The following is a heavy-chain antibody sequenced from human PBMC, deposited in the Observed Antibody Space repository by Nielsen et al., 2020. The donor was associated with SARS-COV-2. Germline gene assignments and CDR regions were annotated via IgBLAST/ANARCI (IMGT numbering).Heavy chain of an antibody. D-gene: IGHD3-16*01. CDR3: ARHRRYEDYTDV. V-gene: IGHV4-59*08. Sequence: SETLSLTCTVSGGSISSYYWSWIRQPPGKGLEWIGYIYYSGSTNYNPSLKSRVTISVDTSKNQFSLKLSSVTAADTAVYYCARHRRYEDYTDVWGKGTTVTVSS. J-gene: IGHJ6*03. CDR1: GGSISSYY. CDR2: IYYSGST.